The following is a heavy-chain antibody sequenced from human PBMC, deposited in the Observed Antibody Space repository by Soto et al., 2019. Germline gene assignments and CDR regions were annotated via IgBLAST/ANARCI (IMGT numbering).Heavy chain of an antibody. J-gene: IGHJ5*02. CDR2: ISGSGDKT. CDR1: GFSFSNFA. Sequence: GGSLRLSCAASGFSFSNFAMSWVRQAPGTGLEWVSSISGSGDKTYYLDSVKGRFTISRDNSKNTLYLHMNSLGAENTAVYFCAKDYASTWYWYFDPWGQGTLVTVSS. D-gene: IGHD6-13*01. CDR3: AKDYASTWYWYFDP. V-gene: IGHV3-23*01.